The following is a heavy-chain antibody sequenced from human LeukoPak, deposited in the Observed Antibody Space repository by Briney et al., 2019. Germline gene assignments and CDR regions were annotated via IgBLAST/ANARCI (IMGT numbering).Heavy chain of an antibody. V-gene: IGHV3-21*04. D-gene: IGHD3-10*01. CDR3: AKDESPGHGSYGIYYYYMDV. Sequence: GGSLRLSCAASGFTFSTYNMNWVRQAPGKGLEWVSPITSSSSYIYYADSVKGRFTISRDNAKNSLYLQMNSLRAEDTALYYCAKDESPGHGSYGIYYYYMDVWGNGTTVTVSS. J-gene: IGHJ6*03. CDR1: GFTFSTYN. CDR2: ITSSSSYI.